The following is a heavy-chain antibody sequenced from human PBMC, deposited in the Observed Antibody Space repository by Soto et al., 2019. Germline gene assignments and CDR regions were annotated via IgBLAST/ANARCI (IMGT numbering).Heavy chain of an antibody. CDR1: GGSISSYY. Sequence: SETLSLTCTVSGGSISSYYWSWIRQPPEKGLEWIGYIYYSGSTNYNPSLKSRVTISVDTSKNQFSLKLSSVTAADTAVYYCARGKFGEQWLVPDYYYMDVWGKGTTVTVSS. V-gene: IGHV4-59*01. CDR2: IYYSGST. D-gene: IGHD6-19*01. CDR3: ARGKFGEQWLVPDYYYMDV. J-gene: IGHJ6*03.